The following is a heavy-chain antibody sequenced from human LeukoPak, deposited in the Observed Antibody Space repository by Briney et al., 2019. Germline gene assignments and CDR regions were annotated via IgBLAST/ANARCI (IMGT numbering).Heavy chain of an antibody. CDR3: ARAYSSSSLGY. D-gene: IGHD6-6*01. J-gene: IGHJ4*02. Sequence: GGSLRLSCAASGFTFSSYWMHWVRQAPGKGLVWVSRINSDGSSTSYADSVEGRFTISRDNAKNTLYLQMNSLRAEDTAVYYCARAYSSSSLGYWGQGTLVTVSS. V-gene: IGHV3-74*01. CDR2: INSDGSST. CDR1: GFTFSSYW.